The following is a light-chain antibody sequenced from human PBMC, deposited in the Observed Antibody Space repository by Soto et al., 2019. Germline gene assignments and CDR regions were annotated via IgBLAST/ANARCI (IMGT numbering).Light chain of an antibody. Sequence: DILMTHSPDSLAVSLGERATINCESSQSVLFTSNNQNYLAWYQRKPGQAPRLLIYDASTRATGVPARFSGSGSGTDFTLTISSLQSEDFAVYYCQHYNYWPYTSGQRTKEDIK. CDR1: QSVLFTSNNQNY. CDR3: QHYNYWPYT. V-gene: IGKV4-1*01. J-gene: IGKJ2*01. CDR2: DAS.